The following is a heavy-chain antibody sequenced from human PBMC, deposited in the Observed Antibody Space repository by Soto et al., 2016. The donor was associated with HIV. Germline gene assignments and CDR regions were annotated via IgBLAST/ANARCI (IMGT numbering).Heavy chain of an antibody. CDR3: ARDKRMEGVTPFTYSYYGMDV. V-gene: IGHV3-53*02. Sequence: EEQLVETGGGLIQPGGSLRLSCAASGFTVSSNQMNWVRQAPGEGLEWVSVIYSGGSTYYADSVKGRFTISRDNSKNTLYLQMNSLRAEDTAVYYCARDKRMEGVTPFTYSYYGMDVWGQGTTVTVSS. CDR1: GFTVSSNQ. D-gene: IGHD3-10*01. CDR2: IYSGGST. J-gene: IGHJ6*02.